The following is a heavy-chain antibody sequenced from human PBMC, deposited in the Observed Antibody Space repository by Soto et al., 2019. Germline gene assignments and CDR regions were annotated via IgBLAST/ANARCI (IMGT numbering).Heavy chain of an antibody. J-gene: IGHJ5*02. V-gene: IGHV3-23*01. Sequence: QLLESGGGLAQPGESLTLSCAPSGFMFSGDAMSWVRQAPGKGLEWVSAVSNSGTSTSYADSVKGRFTISRDNSKNPRQLQMSGLGAEDTALYYCVKDLAASGWFDPWGQGTLVIVSS. CDR3: VKDLAASGWFDP. CDR1: GFMFSGDA. CDR2: VSNSGTST. D-gene: IGHD2-15*01.